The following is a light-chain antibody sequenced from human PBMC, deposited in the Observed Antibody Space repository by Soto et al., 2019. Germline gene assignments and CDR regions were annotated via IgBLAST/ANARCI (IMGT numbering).Light chain of an antibody. CDR1: NSDVGIYDF. Sequence: SVLTQPASVSGTPGQSITISCTGSNSDVGIYDFVSWYQHHPGRAPKLIVSEVSHRPSGVSNRFSGSKSGNTAPLTISGLQSEDEADYYCISYTSDDVRYVFGTGTKLTVL. V-gene: IGLV2-14*01. CDR3: ISYTSDDVRYV. J-gene: IGLJ1*01. CDR2: EVS.